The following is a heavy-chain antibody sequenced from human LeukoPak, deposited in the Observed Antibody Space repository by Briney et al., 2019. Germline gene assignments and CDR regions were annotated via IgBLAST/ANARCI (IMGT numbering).Heavy chain of an antibody. Sequence: GGSLRLSCSASGFTFSSYGMHWVRQAPGKGLEWVAVISYDGSNKYYADSVKGRFTISRDNSKNTLYLQMNSLRAEDTAVYYCAKTIVATILGSGAFDIWGQGTMVTVSS. CDR3: AKTIVATILGSGAFDI. J-gene: IGHJ3*02. D-gene: IGHD5-12*01. V-gene: IGHV3-30*18. CDR1: GFTFSSYG. CDR2: ISYDGSNK.